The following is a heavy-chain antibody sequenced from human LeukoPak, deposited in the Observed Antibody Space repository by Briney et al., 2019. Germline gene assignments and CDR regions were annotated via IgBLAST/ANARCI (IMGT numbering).Heavy chain of an antibody. J-gene: IGHJ3*02. CDR3: AKGSDILTGDAFDI. V-gene: IGHV3-9*03. D-gene: IGHD3-9*01. Sequence: PGRSLRLSCAASGFTFDDYAMHWVRQAPGKGLEWVSGISWNSGSIGYADSVKGRFTISRDNAKNSLYPQMNSLRAEDMALYYCAKGSDILTGDAFDIWGQGTMVTVSS. CDR2: ISWNSGSI. CDR1: GFTFDDYA.